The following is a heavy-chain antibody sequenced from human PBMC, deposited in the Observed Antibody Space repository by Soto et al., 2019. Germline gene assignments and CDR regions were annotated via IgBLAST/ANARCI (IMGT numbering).Heavy chain of an antibody. D-gene: IGHD3-22*01. CDR2: IYYSGST. CDR3: AREGSGYYAYFDY. Sequence: SETLSLTCTVSGCSISSYYWSWIRQPPGKGLEWIGYIYYSGSTNYNPSLKSRVTISVDTSKNQFSLKLSSVTAADTAMYYCAREGSGYYAYFDYWGQGTLVTVSS. V-gene: IGHV4-59*01. CDR1: GCSISSYY. J-gene: IGHJ4*02.